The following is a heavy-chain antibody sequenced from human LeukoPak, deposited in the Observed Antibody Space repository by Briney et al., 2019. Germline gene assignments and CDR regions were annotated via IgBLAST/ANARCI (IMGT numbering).Heavy chain of an antibody. CDR1: GFTFSNYW. D-gene: IGHD3-22*01. Sequence: PGGSLRLSCAASGFTFSNYWMNWVRQAPGKGLEWVANIKQDGSEKYYVDSVKGRFTISRDNAKNSLYLQMNSLRAEDTAVYYCATMSGESMIALAVFDYWGQGTLVTVSS. CDR3: ATMSGESMIALAVFDY. CDR2: IKQDGSEK. V-gene: IGHV3-7*01. J-gene: IGHJ4*02.